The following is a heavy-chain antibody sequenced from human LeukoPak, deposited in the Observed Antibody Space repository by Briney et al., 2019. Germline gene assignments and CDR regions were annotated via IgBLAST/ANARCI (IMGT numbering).Heavy chain of an antibody. Sequence: ASVKVSCKASGYTFTSYGISWVRQAPGQGLEWMGWISAYNANTNYAQKLQGRVTMTTDTSTSTAYMELRSLRSDGTAVYYCARTDRSGLCRFSGGDCYSLTFWGQGTLVTVSS. J-gene: IGHJ4*02. V-gene: IGHV1-18*01. CDR1: GYTFTSYG. CDR2: ISAYNANT. CDR3: ARTDRSGLCRFSGGDCYSLTF. D-gene: IGHD2-21*02.